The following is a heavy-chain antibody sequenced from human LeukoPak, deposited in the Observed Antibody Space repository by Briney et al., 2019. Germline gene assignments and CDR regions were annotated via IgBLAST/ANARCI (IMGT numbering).Heavy chain of an antibody. V-gene: IGHV4-34*01. CDR1: GGSFSGYY. J-gene: IGHJ4*02. Sequence: PSETLSLTCAVYGGSFSGYYWSWIRQPPRKGLEWIGEINHSGSTNYNPSLKSRVTISVDTSKNQFSLKLSSVTAADTAVYYCARGPLFYYWGQGTLVSVSS. CDR2: INHSGST. CDR3: ARGPLFYY. D-gene: IGHD2/OR15-2a*01.